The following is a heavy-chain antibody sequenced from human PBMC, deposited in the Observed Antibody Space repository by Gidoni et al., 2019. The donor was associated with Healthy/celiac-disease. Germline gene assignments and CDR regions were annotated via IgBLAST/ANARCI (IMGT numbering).Heavy chain of an antibody. V-gene: IGHV3-9*01. CDR3: AKDIVAAAGTNWFDP. J-gene: IGHJ5*02. CDR1: GFTFDDYA. CDR2: ISWNSGSI. Sequence: EVQLVESGGGLVQPGRSLRLSCAASGFTFDDYAMHWVRQAPGKGLEWVSGISWNSGSIGYADSVKGRFTISRDNAKNSLYLQMNSLRAEDTALYYCAKDIVAAAGTNWFDPWGQGTLVTVSS. D-gene: IGHD6-13*01.